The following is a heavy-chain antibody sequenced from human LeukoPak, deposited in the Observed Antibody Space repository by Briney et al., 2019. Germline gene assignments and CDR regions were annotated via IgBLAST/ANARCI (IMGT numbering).Heavy chain of an antibody. V-gene: IGHV3-9*01. CDR3: AKDSTAMGPDY. Sequence: PGRSLRLSCAASGFTFDDYAMHWVRHAPGKGLEWVSGISWNSGSIGYADSVKGRFTISRDNAKNSLYPQMNSLRAEDTALYYCAKDSTAMGPDYWGQGTLVTVSS. CDR2: ISWNSGSI. D-gene: IGHD5-18*01. J-gene: IGHJ4*02. CDR1: GFTFDDYA.